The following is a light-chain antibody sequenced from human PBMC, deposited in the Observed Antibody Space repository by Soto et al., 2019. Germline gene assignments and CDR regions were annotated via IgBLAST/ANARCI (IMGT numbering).Light chain of an antibody. V-gene: IGLV2-14*01. Sequence: SGLTQPAPVSGSLGQAIIISCTGSSSDVGGYNYVSWYQQHPGKAPKLMIYEVSNRPSGVSNRFSGSKSGNTASLSISGLQAEDEADYYCSSYTSFSTLVFGGGTKVTVL. CDR3: SSYTSFSTLV. J-gene: IGLJ2*01. CDR1: SSDVGGYNY. CDR2: EVS.